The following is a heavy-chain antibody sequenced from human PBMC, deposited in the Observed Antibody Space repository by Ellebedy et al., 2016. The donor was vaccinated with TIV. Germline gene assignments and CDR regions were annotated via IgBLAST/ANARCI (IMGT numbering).Heavy chain of an antibody. Sequence: PGGSLRLSCAVSGFSASANYMSWVRQAPGKGLEWVSVIYSGGSTYYADSVKGGFTISRDNSKNTLYLQISSLRAEDTAVYYCARRPSGSDWVYFDYWGQGTLVTVSS. CDR1: GFSASANY. CDR3: ARRPSGSDWVYFDY. D-gene: IGHD1-26*01. CDR2: IYSGGST. V-gene: IGHV3-66*04. J-gene: IGHJ4*02.